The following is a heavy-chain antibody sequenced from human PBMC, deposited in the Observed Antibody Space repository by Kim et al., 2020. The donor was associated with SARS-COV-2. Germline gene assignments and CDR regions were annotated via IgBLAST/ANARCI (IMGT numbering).Heavy chain of an antibody. Sequence: SETLSLTCAVSGGSISSSSYYWGWIRQPPGKGLEWIGSIYYSGSTYYNPSLKSRVTISVDTSKNQFSLKLSSVTAADTAVYYCARVGATMVRGVSYGMDVWGQGTTVTVSS. CDR3: ARVGATMVRGVSYGMDV. CDR1: GGSISSSSYY. CDR2: IYYSGST. V-gene: IGHV4-39*07. J-gene: IGHJ6*02. D-gene: IGHD3-10*01.